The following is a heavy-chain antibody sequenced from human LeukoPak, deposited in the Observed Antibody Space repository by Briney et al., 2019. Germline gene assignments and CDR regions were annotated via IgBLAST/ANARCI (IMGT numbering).Heavy chain of an antibody. J-gene: IGHJ4*02. V-gene: IGHV3-23*01. CDR3: AKAPNFASGNYYAFDC. Sequence: GGSLRLSCAASGFTFSSFAMHWDRQAPGKGLEWVSGISGRAGSAYYADSVKGRFTISRDNSKNTLFLQMNTLRAEDTAVYFCAKAPNFASGNYYAFDCWGQGTLVTVSS. CDR2: ISGRAGSA. D-gene: IGHD3-10*01. CDR1: GFTFSSFA.